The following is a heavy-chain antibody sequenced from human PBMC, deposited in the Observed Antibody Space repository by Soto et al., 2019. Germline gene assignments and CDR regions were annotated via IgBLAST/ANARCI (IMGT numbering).Heavy chain of an antibody. CDR2: IYYIGDT. Sequence: QVQLQESGPGLVKPSQTLSLTCTVSGGSISTAYYYWSWIRQHPGKGLEWIGYIYYIGDTNYNPSLKSQVSMSVGTSKNQFSLRLNSVTAADTAVYYCASLTKDLDSWGPGTLVTVSS. J-gene: IGHJ4*02. D-gene: IGHD3-9*01. CDR1: GGSISTAYYY. V-gene: IGHV4-31*01. CDR3: ASLTKDLDS.